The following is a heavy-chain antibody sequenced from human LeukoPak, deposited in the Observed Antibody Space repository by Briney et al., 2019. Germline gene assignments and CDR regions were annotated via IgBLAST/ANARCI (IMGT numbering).Heavy chain of an antibody. D-gene: IGHD3-10*01. V-gene: IGHV4-4*07. J-gene: IGHJ4*02. CDR3: ARLYYYGSGSYEPGLDY. Sequence: PSETLSLTCTVSGGSISSYYWSWIRQPAGKGLEWIGRIYTSGSTNYNPSLKSRVTISVDTSKNQFSLKLSSVTAADTAVYYCARLYYYGSGSYEPGLDYWGQGTLVTVSS. CDR2: IYTSGST. CDR1: GGSISSYY.